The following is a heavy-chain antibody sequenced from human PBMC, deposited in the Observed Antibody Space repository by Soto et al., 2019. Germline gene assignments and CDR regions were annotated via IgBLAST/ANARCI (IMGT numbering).Heavy chain of an antibody. CDR2: MNPNSGNT. CDR3: ARWPDGYYYYGMDV. V-gene: IGHV1-8*01. CDR1: GYTFTSYD. J-gene: IGHJ6*02. Sequence: QVQLVQSGAEVKKPGASVKVSCKASGYTFTSYDINWVRQATGQGLEWMGRMNPNSGNTGYAQKFQARVTMTRNTSISTAYMELSSLRSEDTAVYYCARWPDGYYYYGMDVWGQGTTVTVSS.